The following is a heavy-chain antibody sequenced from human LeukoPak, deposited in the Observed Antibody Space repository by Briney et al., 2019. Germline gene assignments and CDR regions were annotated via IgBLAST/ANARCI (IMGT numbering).Heavy chain of an antibody. CDR2: ISGSGGST. CDR1: GFTFSRYA. D-gene: IGHD1-26*01. V-gene: IGHV3-23*01. CDR3: AKRPPRTSYSGSYYFDY. Sequence: GGSLRLSCAASGFTFSRYAMSWVRQAPGKGLEWVSAISGSGGSTYYADSVKGRFTISRDNSKNTLYLQMNSLRAEDTAVYYCAKRPPRTSYSGSYYFDYWGQGTLVTVSS. J-gene: IGHJ4*02.